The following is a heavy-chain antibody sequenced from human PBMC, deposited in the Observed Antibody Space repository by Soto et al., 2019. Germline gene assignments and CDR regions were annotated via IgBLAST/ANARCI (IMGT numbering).Heavy chain of an antibody. CDR1: GGSISSGGYY. J-gene: IGHJ4*02. V-gene: IGHV4-31*03. Sequence: SETLSLTCTVSGGSISSGGYYWSWIRQHPGKGLEWTGYIYYSGSTYYNPSLKSRVTISVDTSKNQFSLKLSSVTAADTAVYYCASGVVTPPGAFDYWGQGTLVTVPS. D-gene: IGHD3-3*01. CDR3: ASGVVTPPGAFDY. CDR2: IYYSGST.